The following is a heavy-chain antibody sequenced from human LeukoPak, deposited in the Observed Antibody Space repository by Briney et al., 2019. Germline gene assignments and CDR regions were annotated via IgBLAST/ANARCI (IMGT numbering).Heavy chain of an antibody. Sequence: GGTLRLSCAASGFTFSSYGMSWVRQAPGKGLEWVSYISSSGSTIYYADSVKGRFTISRDNAKNSLYLQMNSLRAEDTAVYYCASGIQLWLYWGQGTLVTVSS. CDR3: ASGIQLWLY. V-gene: IGHV3-48*04. J-gene: IGHJ4*02. CDR1: GFTFSSYG. CDR2: ISSSGSTI. D-gene: IGHD5-18*01.